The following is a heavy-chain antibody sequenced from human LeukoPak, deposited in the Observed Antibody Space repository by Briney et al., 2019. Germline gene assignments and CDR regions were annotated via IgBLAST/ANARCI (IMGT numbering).Heavy chain of an antibody. D-gene: IGHD5-12*01. J-gene: IGHJ6*03. CDR3: ARVGGYDYLHYYMDV. CDR1: GYTFTGYY. V-gene: IGHV1-2*02. Sequence: ASVKVSCKASGYTFTGYYMHWVRQAPGQGLEWMGWINPNSGGTNYAQKFQGRVTMTRDTSISTAYMELSRLRSDDTAVYYCARVGGYDYLHYYMDVWGKGTTVTVSS. CDR2: INPNSGGT.